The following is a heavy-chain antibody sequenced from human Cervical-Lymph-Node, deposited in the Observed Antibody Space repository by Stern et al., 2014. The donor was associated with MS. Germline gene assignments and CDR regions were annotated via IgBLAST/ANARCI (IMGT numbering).Heavy chain of an antibody. D-gene: IGHD3-3*01. CDR1: GFTFSSYS. V-gene: IGHV3-48*01. J-gene: IGHJ6*02. CDR2: ISSSSSPI. CDR3: ARGVFGVVKYYYGMDV. Sequence: EVQLVESGGGLVQPGGSLRLSCAASGFTFSSYSMNWVRQAPGKGLEWVSYISSSSSPIYYADSVKGRFTISRDNAKNSLYLQMNSLRAEDTAVYYCARGVFGVVKYYYGMDVWGQGTTVTVSS.